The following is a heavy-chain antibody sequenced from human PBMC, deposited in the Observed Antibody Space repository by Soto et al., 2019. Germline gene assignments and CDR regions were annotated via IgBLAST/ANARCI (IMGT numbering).Heavy chain of an antibody. CDR2: ISYGGSNK. V-gene: IGHV3-30*18. Sequence: QVQLVESGGGVVQPGRSLRLSCAASGFTFSSYGMHWVRQAPGKGLEWVAVISYGGSNKYYADSVKGRFTISRDNSKNTLYLKMHSLSAEDTAVYYCAKGGFGVVPFSIGIDPWGQGTLVTVSS. J-gene: IGHJ5*02. D-gene: IGHD3-3*01. CDR1: GFTFSSYG. CDR3: AKGGFGVVPFSIGIDP.